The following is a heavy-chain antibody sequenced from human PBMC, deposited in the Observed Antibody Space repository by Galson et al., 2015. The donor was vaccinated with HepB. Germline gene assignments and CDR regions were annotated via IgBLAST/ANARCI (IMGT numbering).Heavy chain of an antibody. CDR2: ISSSSSYI. V-gene: IGHV3-21*04. CDR1: GFTFSRYS. D-gene: IGHD4-11*01. Sequence: SLRLSCAASGFTFSRYSMNWVRQAPGKGLEWVSSISSSSSYIYYADSVKGRFTISRDNAKNSLYLQMNSLRAEDTAVYYCARDKGDYSLYYFDYWGQGTLVTVSS. J-gene: IGHJ4*02. CDR3: ARDKGDYSLYYFDY.